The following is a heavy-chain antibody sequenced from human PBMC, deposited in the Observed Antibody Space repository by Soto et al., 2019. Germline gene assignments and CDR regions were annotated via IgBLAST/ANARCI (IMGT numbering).Heavy chain of an antibody. V-gene: IGHV4-59*08. D-gene: IGHD3-9*01. Sequence: PSETLSLTCTVFGDSISNYYCSWIRQPPGKGLEWIGYVDYSENTYYNPSLKSRVTISVDTSKNQFSLKLSSVTAADTAVYYCARHREEYYDILTGYYTYYFDYWGQETLVTVSS. CDR1: GDSISNYY. CDR3: ARHREEYYDILTGYYTYYFDY. CDR2: VDYSENT. J-gene: IGHJ4*02.